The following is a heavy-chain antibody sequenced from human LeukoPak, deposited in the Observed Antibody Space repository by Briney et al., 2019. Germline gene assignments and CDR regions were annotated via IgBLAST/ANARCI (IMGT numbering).Heavy chain of an antibody. CDR3: ARPGPVAAAGTAGWFDP. J-gene: IGHJ5*02. V-gene: IGHV4-34*01. CDR1: GGSISSYY. Sequence: SETLSLTCTVSGGSISSYYWSWIRQPPGKGLEWIGEINHSGSTNYNPSLKSRVTISVDTSKNQFSLKLSSVTAADTAVYYCARPGPVAAAGTAGWFDPWGQGTLVTVSS. CDR2: INHSGST. D-gene: IGHD6-13*01.